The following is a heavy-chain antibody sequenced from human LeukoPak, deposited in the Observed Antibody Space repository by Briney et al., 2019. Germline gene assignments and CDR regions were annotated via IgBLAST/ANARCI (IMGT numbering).Heavy chain of an antibody. J-gene: IGHJ3*02. CDR1: GGSISSYY. V-gene: IGHV4-59*01. Sequence: PSETLSLTCTVSGGSISSYYWSWIRQPPGKGLEWIGYIYYSGSTNYNPSLKSRVTISVDTSKNQFSLKLSSVTAADTAVYYSARVGSSYRGAFDIWGQGTMVTVSS. CDR2: IYYSGST. D-gene: IGHD6-13*01. CDR3: ARVGSSYRGAFDI.